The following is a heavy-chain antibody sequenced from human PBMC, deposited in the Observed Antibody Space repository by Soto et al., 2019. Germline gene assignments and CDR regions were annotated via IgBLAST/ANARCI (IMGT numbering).Heavy chain of an antibody. CDR2: IDSSGEK. Sequence: QVTLKESGPVLVKPTETLTLRCTVSGLSITDSEMGVSWIRQPPGQPLEWLAHIDSSGEKSYRTFLKSRLAISKDTSKSQTVLTMTNMDPADTATYYCARRQLAVAVSPWFDPWGQGIPVTVSS. D-gene: IGHD6-13*01. V-gene: IGHV2-26*01. CDR3: ARRQLAVAVSPWFDP. J-gene: IGHJ5*02. CDR1: GLSITDSEMG.